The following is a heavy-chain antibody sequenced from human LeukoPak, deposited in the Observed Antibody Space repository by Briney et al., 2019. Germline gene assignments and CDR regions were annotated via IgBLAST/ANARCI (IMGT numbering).Heavy chain of an antibody. J-gene: IGHJ4*02. CDR2: ISYDGSNK. Sequence: PGGPLRLSCAASGFTFSSYAMHWVRQAPGKGLEWVAVISYDGSNKYYADSVKGRFTISRDNSKNTLYLQMNSLRAEDTAVYYCARELHNYYDSSGYAVPDSGLDYWGQGTLVTVS. D-gene: IGHD3-22*01. V-gene: IGHV3-30-3*01. CDR1: GFTFSSYA. CDR3: ARELHNYYDSSGYAVPDSGLDY.